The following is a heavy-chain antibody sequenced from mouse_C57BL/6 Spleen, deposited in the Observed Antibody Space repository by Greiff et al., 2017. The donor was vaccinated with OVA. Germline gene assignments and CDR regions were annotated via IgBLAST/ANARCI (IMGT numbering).Heavy chain of an antibody. CDR3: ARSRYYGSSHYFDY. CDR1: GYAFTNYL. V-gene: IGHV1-54*01. D-gene: IGHD1-1*01. CDR2: INPGSGGT. Sequence: QVQLQQSGAELVRPGTSVKVSCKASGYAFTNYLIEWVKQRPGQGLEWIGVINPGSGGTNYNEKFKGKATLTADKSSSTAYMQLSSLTSEDSAVYFCARSRYYGSSHYFDYWGQGTTLTVSS. J-gene: IGHJ2*01.